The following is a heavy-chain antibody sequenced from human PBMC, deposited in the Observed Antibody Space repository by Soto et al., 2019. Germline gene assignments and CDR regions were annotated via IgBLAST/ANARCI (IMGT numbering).Heavy chain of an antibody. CDR2: INHAGHT. CDR1: GASFNDNH. J-gene: IGHJ5*02. CDR3: ARGPRNAPLIRGIIGFSGP. D-gene: IGHD3-10*01. V-gene: IGHV4-34*01. Sequence: SETLSLTCNVSGASFNDNHWSWIRQSPGKGREWIGDINHAGHTYYNPSLKSRLVISVDTSKSQFSLRLSSVTAADTAVYYCARGPRNAPLIRGIIGFSGPWGQGILVTVSS.